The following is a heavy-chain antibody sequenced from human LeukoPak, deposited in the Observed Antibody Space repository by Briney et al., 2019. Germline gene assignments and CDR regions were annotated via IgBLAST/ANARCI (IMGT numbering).Heavy chain of an antibody. V-gene: IGHV3-23*01. D-gene: IGHD6-19*01. Sequence: GSLRLSCAASGFTFSSYAMSWVRQAPGKGLEWVSAISGSGGSTYYADSVKGRFTISRDNSKNTLYLQMNSLRAEDTAVYYCAKLSSGWYRPGYWGQGTLVTVSS. J-gene: IGHJ4*02. CDR2: ISGSGGST. CDR3: AKLSSGWYRPGY. CDR1: GFTFSSYA.